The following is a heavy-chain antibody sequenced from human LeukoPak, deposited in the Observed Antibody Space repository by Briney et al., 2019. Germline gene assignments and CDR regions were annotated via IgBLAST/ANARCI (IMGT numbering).Heavy chain of an antibody. Sequence: PGGSLRLSCVASGFTFSNAWMNWVRLAPGKGLEWVGRIKGKADGETTDYAAPVKGRFTLSRDDSKNTLFLQMNSLKSDDTAVYYCTARGLDSGSSVAYWGQGTLVTVSS. J-gene: IGHJ4*02. V-gene: IGHV3-15*07. CDR1: GFTFSNAW. CDR2: IKGKADGETT. CDR3: TARGLDSGSSVAY. D-gene: IGHD3-22*01.